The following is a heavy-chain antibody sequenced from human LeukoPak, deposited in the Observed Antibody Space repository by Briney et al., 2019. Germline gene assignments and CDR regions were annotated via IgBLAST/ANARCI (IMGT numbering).Heavy chain of an antibody. CDR1: GGSISSGGYY. D-gene: IGHD3-3*01. CDR3: AREALLSGVVSKRYYFDY. J-gene: IGHJ4*02. Sequence: VKPPQTLSLTCTVSGGSISSGGYYWSWIRQHPGKGLEWIGYIYYSGSTYYNPSLKSRVTISVDTSKNQFSLKLSSVTAADTAVYYCAREALLSGVVSKRYYFDYWGQGTLVTVSS. V-gene: IGHV4-31*03. CDR2: IYYSGST.